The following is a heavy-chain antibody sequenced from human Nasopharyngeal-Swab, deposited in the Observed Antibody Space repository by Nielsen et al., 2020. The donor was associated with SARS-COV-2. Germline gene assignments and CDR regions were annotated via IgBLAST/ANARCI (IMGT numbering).Heavy chain of an antibody. Sequence: WVRQAPGQGLEWMGGIIPIFGTANYAQKFQGRVTITADASTDTAYMELSSLRSDDTAVYYCARAITYYYDGSGSPSYGLDVWGQGTTVTVSS. CDR2: IIPIFGTA. J-gene: IGHJ6*02. V-gene: IGHV1-69*01. D-gene: IGHD3-22*01. CDR3: ARAITYYYDGSGSPSYGLDV.